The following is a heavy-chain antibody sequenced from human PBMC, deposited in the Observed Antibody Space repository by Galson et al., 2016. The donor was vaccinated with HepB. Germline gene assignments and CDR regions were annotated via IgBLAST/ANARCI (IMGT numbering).Heavy chain of an antibody. CDR1: GFDVRSHY. CDR2: IYSGGNI. Sequence: SLRLSCAASGFDVRSHYMNWVRQAPGKGLEWVSLIYSGGNIYLADSVKGRLSISRDNSKNILYLQMNSLRADDTALYFCARAVARVGSPDDAFDIWGQGTKVTVSS. V-gene: IGHV3-53*01. J-gene: IGHJ3*02. CDR3: ARAVARVGSPDDAFDI. D-gene: IGHD1-26*01.